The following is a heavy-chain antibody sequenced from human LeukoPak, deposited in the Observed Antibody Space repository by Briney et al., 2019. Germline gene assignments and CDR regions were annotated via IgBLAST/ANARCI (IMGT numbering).Heavy chain of an antibody. V-gene: IGHV3-48*01. J-gene: IGHJ4*02. CDR2: ISSSSSTI. Sequence: GGSLRLSCAASGFTFSSYSMNWVRQAPGKGLEWLSYISSSSSTIYYADSVKGRFTISRDNAKNSLYLLMNSLRAEDTGLYYCARGDTAMEYWGQGTLVTVSS. CDR1: GFTFSSYS. D-gene: IGHD5-18*01. CDR3: ARGDTAMEY.